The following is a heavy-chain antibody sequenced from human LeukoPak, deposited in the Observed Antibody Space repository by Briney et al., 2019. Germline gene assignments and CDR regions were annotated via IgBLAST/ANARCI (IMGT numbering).Heavy chain of an antibody. J-gene: IGHJ5*02. D-gene: IGHD5-18*01. CDR2: IAAYNLKT. CDR1: GYRFTRYG. Sequence: ASVRVSCKASGYRFTRYGLSWVRQAPGQGLEWMGWIAAYNLKTNYAQNLQGRVTMTMDTSADTGYMELRSLRSDDTAVYYCAGDLEPGYSYDSVFDLWGQGTLITVSS. V-gene: IGHV1-18*01. CDR3: AGDLEPGYSYDSVFDL.